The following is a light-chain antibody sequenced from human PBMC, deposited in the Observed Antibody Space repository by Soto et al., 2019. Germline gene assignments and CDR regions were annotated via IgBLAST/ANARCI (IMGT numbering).Light chain of an antibody. V-gene: IGKV3-11*01. CDR3: HPRQRWPRT. CDR2: DAS. CDR1: QSVGSY. J-gene: IGKJ1*01. Sequence: EILLTQSPATLSLSPWERPTLSCRASQSVGSYLAWYQQKPGQAPRLLIYDASTRATGITARFSGSGSGTDFTLTITSLEPEDFAFYYCHPRQRWPRTVGPGTQVEIK.